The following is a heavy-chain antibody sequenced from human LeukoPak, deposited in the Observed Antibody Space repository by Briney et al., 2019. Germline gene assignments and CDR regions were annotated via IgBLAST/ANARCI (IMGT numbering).Heavy chain of an antibody. V-gene: IGHV1-18*01. D-gene: IGHD2-15*01. Sequence: ASVKVSCKASGYTFTSYGISWVRQAPGQGLEWMGWISAYNGNTNYAQNLQGRVTMTTDTSTSTAYMELRSLRSDDTAMYYCARTLSHGYCSGGTCYSSLYFDYWGQGTLVTVSS. CDR2: ISAYNGNT. J-gene: IGHJ4*02. CDR1: GYTFTSYG. CDR3: ARTLSHGYCSGGTCYSSLYFDY.